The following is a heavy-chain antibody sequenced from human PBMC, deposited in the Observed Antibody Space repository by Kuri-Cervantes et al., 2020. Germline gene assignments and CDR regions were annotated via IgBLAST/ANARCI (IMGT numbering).Heavy chain of an antibody. CDR2: IYASGST. V-gene: IGHV4-4*07. Sequence: SETLSLTCTVSGGSISSYYWSWIRQPAGKGLEWIGRIYASGSTNYNPSLKSRVTISIDTSKNQFSLRLSSVTAADTAVYYCARGLGDYVGWFDPWGQGTLVTVSS. D-gene: IGHD4-17*01. CDR3: ARGLGDYVGWFDP. CDR1: GGSISSYY. J-gene: IGHJ5*02.